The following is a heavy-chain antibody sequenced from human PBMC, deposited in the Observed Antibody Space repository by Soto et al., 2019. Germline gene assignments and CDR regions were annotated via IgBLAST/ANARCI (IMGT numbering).Heavy chain of an antibody. Sequence: SETLSLTCAVYGGSFSGYYWSWIRQPPGKGLEWIGEINHSGSTNYNPSLKSRVTISVDTSKNQFSLKLSSVTAADTAVYYCARGKVSVQWLALPRPYYFDYWGQGTLVTVSS. J-gene: IGHJ4*02. CDR2: INHSGST. CDR1: GGSFSGYY. CDR3: ARGKVSVQWLALPRPYYFDY. V-gene: IGHV4-34*01. D-gene: IGHD6-19*01.